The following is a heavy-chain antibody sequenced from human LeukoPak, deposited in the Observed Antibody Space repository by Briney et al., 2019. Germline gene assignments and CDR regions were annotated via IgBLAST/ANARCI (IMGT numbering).Heavy chain of an antibody. Sequence: GGSLRLSCAASGFTFINAWMSWVRQAPGKGLEWVGRVKSKADGGTTDYAAPVKGRFTISRDDSKNTLYLQMNSLKTEDTAVYYCARISGTPPDYWGQGTLVTVSS. J-gene: IGHJ4*02. CDR3: ARISGTPPDY. CDR2: VKSKADGGTT. D-gene: IGHD3-10*01. CDR1: GFTFINAW. V-gene: IGHV3-15*01.